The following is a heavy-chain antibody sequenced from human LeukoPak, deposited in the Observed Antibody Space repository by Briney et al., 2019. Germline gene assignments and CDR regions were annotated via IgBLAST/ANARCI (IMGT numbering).Heavy chain of an antibody. CDR2: ISGSGGST. CDR3: AKDRTYDFWSGYGTPYDY. D-gene: IGHD3-3*01. V-gene: IGHV3-23*01. Sequence: GGSLRLSCAASGFTFSSYAMSWVRQAPGKGLEWVSAISGSGGSTYYADSVKGRFTISRDNSKNTLYLQMNSLRAEDTAVYYSAKDRTYDFWSGYGTPYDYWGQGTLVTVSS. J-gene: IGHJ4*02. CDR1: GFTFSSYA.